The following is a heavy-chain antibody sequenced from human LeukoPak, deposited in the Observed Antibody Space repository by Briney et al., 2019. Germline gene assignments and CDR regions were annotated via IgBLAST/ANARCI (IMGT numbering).Heavy chain of an antibody. CDR3: AKRGVVIRVILVGFHKEAYYFDS. CDR2: ISGSGGGT. J-gene: IGHJ4*02. Sequence: GGSLRLSCAVSGITLSNYGMSWVRQAPGKGLEWVAGISGSGGGTYCADSGKGRFTISRDNPKNTLYLQMNSLRAEDTAVYFCAKRGVVIRVILVGFHKEAYYFDSWGQGALVTVSS. D-gene: IGHD3-10*01. V-gene: IGHV3-23*01. CDR1: GITLSNYG.